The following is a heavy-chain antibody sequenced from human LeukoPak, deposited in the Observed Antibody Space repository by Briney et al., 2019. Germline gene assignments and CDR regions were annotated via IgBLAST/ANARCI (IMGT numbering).Heavy chain of an antibody. CDR1: GFTFSSYS. CDR3: ATQNFCSNFVQH. J-gene: IGHJ1*01. CDR2: ISSSSSYI. V-gene: IGHV3-21*04. D-gene: IGHD4-11*01. Sequence: GGSLRLSCAASGFTFSSYSMNWVRQAPGKGLEWVSSISSSSSYIYYADSVKGRFTISRDNAKNSLSLQMNSLRAEDTAVYYCATQNFCSNFVQHWGQGTLVTVSS.